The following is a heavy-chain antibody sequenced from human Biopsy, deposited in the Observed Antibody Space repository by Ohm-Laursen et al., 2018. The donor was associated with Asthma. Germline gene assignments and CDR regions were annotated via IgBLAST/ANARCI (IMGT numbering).Heavy chain of an antibody. V-gene: IGHV3-30*03. CDR1: GFTLTTYA. CDR2: ISYDGSTK. Sequence: SLRLSCAASGFTLTTYAIHWVRQAPGKGLEGVAVISYDGSTKYSADSVKGRFIVSRDISKNILSLQMNSLRPEDTAVYYCARDVVWFREVGGMDVWGQGTTVTVSS. CDR3: ARDVVWFREVGGMDV. D-gene: IGHD3-10*01. J-gene: IGHJ6*02.